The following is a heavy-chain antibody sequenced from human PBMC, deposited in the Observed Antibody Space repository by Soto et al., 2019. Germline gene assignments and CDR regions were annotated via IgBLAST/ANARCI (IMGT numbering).Heavy chain of an antibody. CDR2: IYHSGNT. D-gene: IGHD5-12*01. Sequence: TETLSLTCSVSGGSISIIRDYWGWIRQPPGKGLEWIGTIYHSGNTYYNPSLKIRVTISVDTSKNQFSLTLSSVTAADTAVYYCARGVATNEFDSWGQGTLVTVSS. J-gene: IGHJ4*02. V-gene: IGHV4-39*07. CDR1: GGSISIIRDY. CDR3: ARGVATNEFDS.